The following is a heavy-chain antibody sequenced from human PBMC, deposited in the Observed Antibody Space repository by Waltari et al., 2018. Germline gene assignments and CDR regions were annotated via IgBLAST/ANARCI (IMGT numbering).Heavy chain of an antibody. Sequence: QLQLQESGPGLVKPSETLSLTCTVSGGSISSSSYYWGWIRQPPGKGLEWIGSIYYSGSTYYNPSLKSRVTISVDTSKNQFSLKLSSVTAADTAVYYCARGSRFFGVVYNWFDPWGQGTLVTVSS. V-gene: IGHV4-39*07. CDR3: ARGSRFFGVVYNWFDP. CDR2: IYYSGST. D-gene: IGHD3-3*01. J-gene: IGHJ5*02. CDR1: GGSISSSSYY.